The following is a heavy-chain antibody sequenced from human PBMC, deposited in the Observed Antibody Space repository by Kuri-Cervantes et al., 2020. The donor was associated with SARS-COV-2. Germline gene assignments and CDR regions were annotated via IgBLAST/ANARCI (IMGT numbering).Heavy chain of an antibody. Sequence: GESLKISCAASGFTFGSYGMHWVRQAPGKGLEWVAVIWYDGSNKYYADSVKGRFTISRDNSKNTLYLQMNSLRAEDTAVYYCARDISRELPPSGGFDPWGQGTLVTVSS. V-gene: IGHV3-33*01. CDR1: GFTFGSYG. CDR3: ARDISRELPPSGGFDP. CDR2: IWYDGSNK. J-gene: IGHJ5*02. D-gene: IGHD1-26*01.